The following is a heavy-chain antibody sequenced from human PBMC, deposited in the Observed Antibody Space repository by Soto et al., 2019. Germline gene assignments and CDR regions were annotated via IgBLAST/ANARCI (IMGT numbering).Heavy chain of an antibody. D-gene: IGHD7-27*01. J-gene: IGHJ6*03. CDR2: ISSSSSVI. V-gene: IGHV3-48*01. CDR1: GFILSDCA. Sequence: GGSLRLSCATSGFILSDCAMNWVRQAPGKGLEWVSYISSSSSVIDYADSVKGRFTVSRDNARNSLYLQMNSLRAEDTAVYYCARDLSWGSNWYYYMDAWGKGTKVTVSS. CDR3: ARDLSWGSNWYYYMDA.